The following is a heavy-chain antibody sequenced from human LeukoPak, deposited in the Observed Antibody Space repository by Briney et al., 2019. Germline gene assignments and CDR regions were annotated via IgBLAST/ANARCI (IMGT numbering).Heavy chain of an antibody. J-gene: IGHJ4*02. CDR3: AKGGTYYDFWSGYYFAY. Sequence: GRSLRLSCAASGFTFSSYAMSWVRQAPGKGLEWVSAISGSGGSTYYADSVKGRFTISRDNSKNTLYLQMNSLRAEDTAVYYCAKGGTYYDFWSGYYFAYWGQRTLVTVSS. D-gene: IGHD3-3*01. CDR1: GFTFSSYA. V-gene: IGHV3-23*01. CDR2: ISGSGGST.